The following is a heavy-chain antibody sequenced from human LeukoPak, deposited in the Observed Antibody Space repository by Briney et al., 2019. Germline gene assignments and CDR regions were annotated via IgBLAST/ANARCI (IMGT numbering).Heavy chain of an antibody. CDR1: GFTFSSYA. J-gene: IGHJ4*02. Sequence: PGGSLRLSCAASGFTFSSYAMSWVRQAPGEGLEWVSAISGSGYSTYYADSVKGRFTSSRDNSKNTLYLQMNSLRAEDTAVYYCAKEAGYSGYDYPDYWGQGTLVTVSS. CDR2: ISGSGYST. D-gene: IGHD5-12*01. V-gene: IGHV3-23*01. CDR3: AKEAGYSGYDYPDY.